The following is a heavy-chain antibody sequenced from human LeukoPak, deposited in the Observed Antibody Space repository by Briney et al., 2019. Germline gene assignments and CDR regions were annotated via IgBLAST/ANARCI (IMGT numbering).Heavy chain of an antibody. V-gene: IGHV3-21*01. CDR1: GFTFSSYS. Sequence: PGESLRLSCAASGFTFSSYSVNWVRQAPGKGLEWVSIISRDSGTIIYADSVKGRFTISRDNAKNSLYLQMNSLRAEDTAVHFCAASPPGGPIDYWGQGALVSVSS. CDR2: ISRDSGTI. CDR3: AASPPGGPIDY. J-gene: IGHJ4*02. D-gene: IGHD3-16*01.